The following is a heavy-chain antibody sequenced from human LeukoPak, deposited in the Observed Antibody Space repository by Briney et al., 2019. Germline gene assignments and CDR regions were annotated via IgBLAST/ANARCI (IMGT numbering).Heavy chain of an antibody. CDR2: ITRNTAGGTS. V-gene: IGHV3-15*01. Sequence: GGSLRLPCAASGFTFSDAWMSWVRQAPGKGLEWVGRITRNTAGGTSEYAAPVKGRFTLSRDDSKNTLYLQMSSLIIEDTAVYFCATEYYGSFNFWGQGTLVTVSS. CDR3: ATEYYGSFNF. D-gene: IGHD1-26*01. CDR1: GFTFSDAW. J-gene: IGHJ4*02.